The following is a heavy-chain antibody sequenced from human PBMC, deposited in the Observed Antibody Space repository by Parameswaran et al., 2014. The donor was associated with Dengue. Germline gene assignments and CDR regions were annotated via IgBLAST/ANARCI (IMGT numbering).Heavy chain of an antibody. Sequence: RWIRQPPGKGLEWIGYIYYSGSTYYNPSLKSRVTISVDTSKNQFSLKLSSVTAADTAVYYCARVFSGNYNLDAFDIWGQGTMVTVSS. V-gene: IGHV4-31*02. J-gene: IGHJ3*02. CDR3: ARVFSGNYNLDAFDI. D-gene: IGHD3-10*01. CDR2: IYYSGST.